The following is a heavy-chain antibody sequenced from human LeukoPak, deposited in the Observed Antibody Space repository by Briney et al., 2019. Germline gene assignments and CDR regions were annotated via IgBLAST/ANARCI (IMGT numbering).Heavy chain of an antibody. V-gene: IGHV3-23*01. Sequence: GGSLRLSCAASGFTFNNHAMTWVRQGPGKGLEWASTISGRGDSTFYADSVKGRFTISRGNSKNTVYLQLNNLRDEDTAVYYCAKDSERYGVLEYWGQGTLVSVSA. D-gene: IGHD4-17*01. CDR3: AKDSERYGVLEY. J-gene: IGHJ4*02. CDR2: ISGRGDST. CDR1: GFTFNNHA.